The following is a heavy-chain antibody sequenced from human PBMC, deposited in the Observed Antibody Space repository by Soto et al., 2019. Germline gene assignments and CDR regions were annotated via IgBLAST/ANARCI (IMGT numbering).Heavy chain of an antibody. CDR1: GYTFTGYY. V-gene: IGHV1-2*02. Sequence: GASVKVSCKASGYTFTGYYMHWLRQAPGQGLEWMGWINPNSGGTNYAQKFQGRVTMTRDTSISTAYMELSRLRSDDTAVYYCASGGYYCSSTSCYYYYGMDVWGQGTTVTVSS. CDR2: INPNSGGT. J-gene: IGHJ6*02. D-gene: IGHD2-2*01. CDR3: ASGGYYCSSTSCYYYYGMDV.